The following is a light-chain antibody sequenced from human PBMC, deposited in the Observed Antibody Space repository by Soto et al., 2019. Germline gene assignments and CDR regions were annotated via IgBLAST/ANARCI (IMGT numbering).Light chain of an antibody. V-gene: IGKV1-9*01. J-gene: IGKJ4*01. CDR2: AAS. Sequence: IPLTQSPSSLSASVGDRINITCRASQDISTYLAWYQQKPGSAPKVLIFAASGLQGGVPSRFSGSGSGTDFSLTIRSLQPEDFATYYCQQVKGYPLTFGGGTKVEIK. CDR1: QDISTY. CDR3: QQVKGYPLT.